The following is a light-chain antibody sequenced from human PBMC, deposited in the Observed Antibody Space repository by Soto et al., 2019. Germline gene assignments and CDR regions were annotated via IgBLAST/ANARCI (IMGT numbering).Light chain of an antibody. V-gene: IGKV3-15*01. Sequence: EIVMTQSPGTLSVYPGEGATLSCRASQSVSTDLAWYQQKPGQAPRILMYDASTRATGIPARFSGSGSGTEFTLTISSLQSEDFAVYYCQQYHNWPITFGQGTRLEIK. J-gene: IGKJ5*01. CDR2: DAS. CDR1: QSVSTD. CDR3: QQYHNWPIT.